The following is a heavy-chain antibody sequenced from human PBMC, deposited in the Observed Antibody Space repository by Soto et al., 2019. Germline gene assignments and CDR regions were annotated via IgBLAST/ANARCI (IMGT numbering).Heavy chain of an antibody. J-gene: IGHJ4*02. CDR3: ARAGGGSSSRGDY. CDR2: INAGNGNT. Sequence: QVQLVQSGAEEKKPGASVKVSCKASGYIFISYAMHWVRQAPGQRLEWMGWINAGNGNTKYSQKFQGRVTITRDTFASTAYMELSSLRSEDTAVYYCARAGGGSSSRGDYWGQGTLVTVSS. D-gene: IGHD6-13*01. CDR1: GYIFISYA. V-gene: IGHV1-3*05.